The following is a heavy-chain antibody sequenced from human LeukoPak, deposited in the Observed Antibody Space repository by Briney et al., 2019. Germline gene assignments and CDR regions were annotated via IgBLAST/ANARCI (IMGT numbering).Heavy chain of an antibody. V-gene: IGHV3-23*01. Sequence: PGGSLRLSCAASGFTFSSYAMSWVRQAPGKGLEWVSAISGSGGSTYYADSVKGRFTISRDNSKNTLYLQMNSLRAEDTAVYYCAKDGSGYSSSWYPPGDAFDIWGQGTMVTVSS. CDR2: ISGSGGST. J-gene: IGHJ3*02. CDR3: AKDGSGYSSSWYPPGDAFDI. D-gene: IGHD6-13*01. CDR1: GFTFSSYA.